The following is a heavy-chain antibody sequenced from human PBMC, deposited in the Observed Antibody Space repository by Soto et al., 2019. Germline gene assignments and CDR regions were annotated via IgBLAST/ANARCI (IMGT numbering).Heavy chain of an antibody. CDR1: GFTFSSYG. J-gene: IGHJ6*02. CDR3: AKTPREYRYGMDV. D-gene: IGHD2-2*02. V-gene: IGHV3-30*18. Sequence: GGSLRLSCXASGFTFSSYGMHWVRQAPGKGLEWVAVISYDGSNKYYADSVKGRFTISRDNSKNTLYLQMNSLRAEDTAVYYCAKTPREYRYGMDVWGQGTTVTVSS. CDR2: ISYDGSNK.